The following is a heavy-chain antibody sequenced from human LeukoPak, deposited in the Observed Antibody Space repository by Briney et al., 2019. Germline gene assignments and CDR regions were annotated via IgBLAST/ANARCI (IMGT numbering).Heavy chain of an antibody. V-gene: IGHV4-59*01. Sequence: SETLSLTCTVSGGSISSYYWSWIRQPPGKGLEWIGYIYYSGSTNYNPSLKSRVTISVDTSKNQFSLKLSSVTAADTAVYYCARGKLGMEVFDIWGQGTMVTVSS. CDR1: GGSISSYY. CDR3: ARGKLGMEVFDI. J-gene: IGHJ3*02. CDR2: IYYSGST. D-gene: IGHD7-27*01.